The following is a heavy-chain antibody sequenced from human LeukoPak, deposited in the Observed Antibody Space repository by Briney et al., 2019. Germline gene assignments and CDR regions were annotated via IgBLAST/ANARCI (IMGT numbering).Heavy chain of an antibody. CDR2: IYPGDSDT. V-gene: IGHV5-51*01. J-gene: IGHJ4*02. CDR1: GYSFTTYW. D-gene: IGHD1-26*01. CDR3: ARLDYSGSYFDY. Sequence: GESLKISCKGSGYSFTTYWIGWVRHMRGKGLEWMGIIYPGDSDTRYSPSFQGQVTISADKSISTAYLQWRSLKASDTAMYYCARLDYSGSYFDYWGQGTLVTVSS.